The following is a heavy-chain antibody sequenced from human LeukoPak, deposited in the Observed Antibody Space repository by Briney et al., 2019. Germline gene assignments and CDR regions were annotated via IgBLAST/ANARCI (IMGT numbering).Heavy chain of an antibody. CDR2: IYYSGST. CDR3: ARGGANLDSYGSE. V-gene: IGHV4-59*01. Sequence: SETLSLTCTVSGSSISSYYWSWIRQPPGKGLEWIGYIYYSGSTNYNPSLKSRVTISVDTSKNQFSLKLSSVTAADTAVYYCARGGANLDSYGSEWGQGTLVTVSS. D-gene: IGHD5-18*01. CDR1: GSSISSYY. J-gene: IGHJ4*02.